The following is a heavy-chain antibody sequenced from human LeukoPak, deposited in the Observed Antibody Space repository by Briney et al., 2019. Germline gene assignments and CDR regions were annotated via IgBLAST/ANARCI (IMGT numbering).Heavy chain of an antibody. Sequence: SETLSLTCTVSGGSISSYYWSWIRQPAGKGLEWIGRIYTSGSTNYNPSPKSRVTISVDKSKNQFSLKLSSVTAADTAVYYCARGPGYPSWFDPRGQGTLVTVSS. J-gene: IGHJ5*02. CDR1: GGSISSYY. CDR2: IYTSGST. D-gene: IGHD5-12*01. V-gene: IGHV4-4*07. CDR3: ARGPGYPSWFDP.